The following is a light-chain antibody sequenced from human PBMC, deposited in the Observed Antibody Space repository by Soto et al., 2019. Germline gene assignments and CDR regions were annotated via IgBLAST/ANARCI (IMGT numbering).Light chain of an antibody. CDR3: SSYTSSSTLYV. V-gene: IGLV2-14*01. CDR2: EVS. Sequence: QSVLTQPASVSGSPGQSITISCTGTSSDVGGYNYASWYQQHPGKAPKLMIYEVSNRPSGVSNRFSGSKSGNTASLTISGLQAEDEADYYCSSYTSSSTLYVFGTGTKLTVL. J-gene: IGLJ1*01. CDR1: SSDVGGYNY.